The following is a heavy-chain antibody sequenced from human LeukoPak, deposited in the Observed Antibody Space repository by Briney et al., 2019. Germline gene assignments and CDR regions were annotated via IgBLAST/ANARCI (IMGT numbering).Heavy chain of an antibody. CDR2: IGDTGGTT. CDR1: GFTFSNYN. V-gene: IGHV3-64D*09. Sequence: GGSLRLSCSASGFTFSNYNMHWVRQSPGKGLEHVSIIGDTGGTTRYADSVKGRFSVSRDNSENTLYLQMSSLRPDDTAIYYCVKDLTYTFDYWGQGTLVTVSS. CDR3: VKDLTYTFDY. D-gene: IGHD3-16*01. J-gene: IGHJ4*02.